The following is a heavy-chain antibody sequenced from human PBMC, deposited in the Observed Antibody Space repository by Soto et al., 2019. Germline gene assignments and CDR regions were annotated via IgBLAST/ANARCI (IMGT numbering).Heavy chain of an antibody. V-gene: IGHV3-33*01. D-gene: IGHD2-2*01. Sequence: QVQLVESGGGVVQPGRSLRLSCEASGFTFSSYGMHWVRQAPGKGLEWVAVIWYDGSKKYHGDSVMGRFTISRDNSKNTQYLQMNSLRDDETDVYYCARSVLVPTALDYWGQGSLVTVSS. CDR2: IWYDGSKK. CDR1: GFTFSSYG. CDR3: ARSVLVPTALDY. J-gene: IGHJ4*02.